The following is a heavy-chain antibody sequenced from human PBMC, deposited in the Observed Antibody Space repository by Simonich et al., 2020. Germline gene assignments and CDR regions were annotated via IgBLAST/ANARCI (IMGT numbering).Heavy chain of an antibody. V-gene: IGHV1-18*01. CDR1: GYTFTSYG. J-gene: IGHJ3*02. Sequence: QVQLVQSGAEVKKPGASVKVSCKASGYTFTSYGISWVRQAPGQGLEWMGWVSAYNGNTNHAQKLQGRGTMTTDTSTSTADMGLRSLRSDDTAVYYCARSTTGTTAFDIWGQGTMVTVSS. CDR3: ARSTTGTTAFDI. CDR2: VSAYNGNT. D-gene: IGHD1-1*01.